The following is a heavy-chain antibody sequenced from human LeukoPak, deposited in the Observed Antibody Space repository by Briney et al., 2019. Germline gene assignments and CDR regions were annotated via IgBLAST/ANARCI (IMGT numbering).Heavy chain of an antibody. CDR1: GYSISSGYY. D-gene: IGHD6-13*01. V-gene: IGHV4-61*01. J-gene: IGHJ4*02. CDR2: IYYSGST. Sequence: SETLSLTCAVSGYSISSGYYWGWIRQPPGKGLEWIGYIYYSGSTNYNPSLKSRVTISVDTSKNQFSLKLSSVTAADTAVYYCARDLAAAGDYYFDYWSQGTLVTVSS. CDR3: ARDLAAAGDYYFDY.